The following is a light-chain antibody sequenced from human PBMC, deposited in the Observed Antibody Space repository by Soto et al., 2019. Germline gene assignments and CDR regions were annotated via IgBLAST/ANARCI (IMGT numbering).Light chain of an antibody. V-gene: IGLV2-14*01. Sequence: QSALTQPASVSGSPGQSITISCTGTSSDGGGYNYVSWFQQHPGKAPKLMIYEVSDRPSRVSNRFSGSKSGNTASLTISGLQAEDEADYYCSSYTRSSTSYVFGTGTKLTVL. CDR2: EVS. CDR1: SSDGGGYNY. J-gene: IGLJ1*01. CDR3: SSYTRSSTSYV.